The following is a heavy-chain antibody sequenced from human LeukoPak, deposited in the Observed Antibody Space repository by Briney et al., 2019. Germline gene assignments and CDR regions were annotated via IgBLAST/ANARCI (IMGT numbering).Heavy chain of an antibody. V-gene: IGHV3-30*04. J-gene: IGHJ4*02. Sequence: TGGSLRLSCAASGFTFSSYAMHWVRQAPGKGLEWVAVISYDGSNNYYADSVKGRFTMSRDNSKNTLYLQMNSLRAEDTAVYYCAKETARYYDILTGYTEIEKTHDYWGQGTLVTVSS. CDR2: ISYDGSNN. CDR3: AKETARYYDILTGYTEIEKTHDY. D-gene: IGHD3-9*01. CDR1: GFTFSSYA.